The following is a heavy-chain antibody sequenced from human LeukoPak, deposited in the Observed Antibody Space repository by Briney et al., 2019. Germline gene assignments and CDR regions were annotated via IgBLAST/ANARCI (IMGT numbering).Heavy chain of an antibody. CDR2: ISWDGGST. V-gene: IGHV3-43*01. Sequence: SGGSLRLSCAASGFTFDDYTMHWVRQAPGKGLEWVSLISWDGGSTYYADSVKGRFTISRDNAKNSLYLQMNSLRDEDTAVYYCARGYYDSSGYFVPKEDAFDIWGQGTMVTVSS. D-gene: IGHD3-22*01. CDR1: GFTFDDYT. CDR3: ARGYYDSSGYFVPKEDAFDI. J-gene: IGHJ3*02.